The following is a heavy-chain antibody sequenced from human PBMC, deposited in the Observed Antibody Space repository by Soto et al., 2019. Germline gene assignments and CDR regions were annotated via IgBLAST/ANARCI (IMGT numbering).Heavy chain of an antibody. CDR2: ISAYNGNT. V-gene: IGHV1-18*01. CDR3: ARDFFTSSGYGPVDY. D-gene: IGHD5-12*01. CDR1: GYTFTSYG. J-gene: IGHJ4*02. Sequence: ASVKVSCKASGYTFTSYGISWVRQAPGQGLEWMGWISAYNGNTNYAQKLQGRVTMATDTSTSTAYMELRSLRSDDTAVYYCARDFFTSSGYGPVDYWGQGTLVTVSS.